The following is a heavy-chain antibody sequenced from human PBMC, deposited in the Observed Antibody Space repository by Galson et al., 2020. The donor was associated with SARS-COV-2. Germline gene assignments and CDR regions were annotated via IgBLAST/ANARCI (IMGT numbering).Heavy chain of an antibody. CDR1: GYTFTSYG. D-gene: IGHD3-22*01. CDR3: ARTMYYYDSSGYYRLLDY. Sequence: ASVKVSCKASGYTFTSYGISWVRQAPGQGLEWMGWISAYNGNTNYAQKLQGRVTMTTDTSTSTAYLELRSLRSDDTAVYYCARTMYYYDSSGYYRLLDYWGQGTLVTVSS. CDR2: ISAYNGNT. J-gene: IGHJ4*02. V-gene: IGHV1-18*01.